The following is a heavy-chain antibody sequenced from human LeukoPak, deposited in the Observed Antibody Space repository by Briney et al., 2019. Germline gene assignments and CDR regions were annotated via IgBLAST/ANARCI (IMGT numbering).Heavy chain of an antibody. J-gene: IGHJ5*02. Sequence: TSETLSLTCAVYGGSFSGYYWSWIRQPPGKGLEWIGEINHSGSTNYNPSLKSRVTISVDTSKNQFSLKLSSVTAADTAVYYCARGGRAARPRRGWFDPWGQGTLVTVSS. V-gene: IGHV4-34*01. CDR2: INHSGST. CDR1: GGSFSGYY. D-gene: IGHD6-6*01. CDR3: ARGGRAARPRRGWFDP.